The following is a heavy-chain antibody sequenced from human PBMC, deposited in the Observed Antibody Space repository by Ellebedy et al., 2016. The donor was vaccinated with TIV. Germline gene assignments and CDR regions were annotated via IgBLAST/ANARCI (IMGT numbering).Heavy chain of an antibody. CDR3: ARERYSGYESWVRSFDY. V-gene: IGHV3-21*01. Sequence: GESLKISCAASGFIFSTYNMNWVRQAPGKGLEWVSSISSGCSNIPYADSVGGRFTISRDNAKNALYLQMDSLRDEDTAVYYCARERYSGYESWVRSFDYWGQGTLVSGSS. CDR2: ISSGCSNI. D-gene: IGHD5-12*01. CDR1: GFIFSTYN. J-gene: IGHJ4*02.